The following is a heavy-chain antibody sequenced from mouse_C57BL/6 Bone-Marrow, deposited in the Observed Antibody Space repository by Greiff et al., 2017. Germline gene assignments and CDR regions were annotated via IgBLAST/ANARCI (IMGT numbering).Heavy chain of an antibody. Sequence: QVHVKQPGAELVMPGASVKLSCKASGYTFTSYWMHWVKQRPGQGLEWIGEIDPSDSYTNNKQKFKGKSTLTVDKSSSTAYMQLSSLTSEDSAVYYCARGRYYYGSSRYYFDYWGQGTTLTVSS. D-gene: IGHD1-1*01. CDR2: IDPSDSYT. CDR3: ARGRYYYGSSRYYFDY. V-gene: IGHV1-69*01. J-gene: IGHJ2*01. CDR1: GYTFTSYW.